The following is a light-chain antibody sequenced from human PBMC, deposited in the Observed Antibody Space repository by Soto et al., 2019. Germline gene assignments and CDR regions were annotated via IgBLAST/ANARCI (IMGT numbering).Light chain of an antibody. CDR3: QQSYSTPRT. CDR1: QSISSY. Sequence: DIQMTQSPSSLSASVGDRVTITCRASQSISSYLNWYQQKPGKAPKLLIYAASSLQSGVPSRFSGSGSGTDFTLTISRLQPEDFATYYCQQSYSTPRTFGQRTKVESK. J-gene: IGKJ1*01. V-gene: IGKV1-39*01. CDR2: AAS.